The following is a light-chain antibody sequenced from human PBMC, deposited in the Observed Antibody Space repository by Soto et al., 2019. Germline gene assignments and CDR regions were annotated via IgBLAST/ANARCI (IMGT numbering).Light chain of an antibody. J-gene: IGLJ3*02. Sequence: QSALTQPASVSGSPGQSITISCTRTTSDVGAYNYVSWYQQHPGKAPQLVIYDVTNRPSGVSNRFSGSKSGNTASLTISGLQAEDEADYYCSSYTSSSTLVFGGGTKVTVL. CDR3: SSYTSSSTLV. CDR2: DVT. V-gene: IGLV2-14*03. CDR1: TSDVGAYNY.